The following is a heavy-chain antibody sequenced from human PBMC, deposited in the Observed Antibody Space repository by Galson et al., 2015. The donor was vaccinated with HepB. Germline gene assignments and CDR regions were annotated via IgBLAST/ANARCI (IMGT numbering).Heavy chain of an antibody. V-gene: IGHV3-30*18. D-gene: IGHD1-26*01. CDR2: ISYDGSNK. CDR3: AKTNGWESYYYMDV. CDR1: GFTFSSYG. J-gene: IGHJ6*03. Sequence: SLRLSCAASGFTFSSYGMHWVRQAPGKGLEWVAVISYDGSNKYYADSVKGRFTISRDNSKNTLYLQMNSLRAEDTAVYYCAKTNGWESYYYMDVWGKGTTVTVSS.